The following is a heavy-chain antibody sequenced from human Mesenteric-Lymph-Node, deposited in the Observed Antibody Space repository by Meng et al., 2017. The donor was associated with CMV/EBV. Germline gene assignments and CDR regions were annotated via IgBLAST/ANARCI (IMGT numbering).Heavy chain of an antibody. J-gene: IGHJ3*02. CDR1: GFTFSSYE. V-gene: IGHV3-48*03. CDR2: ISSSGSTI. CDR3: AKAFGEGAFDI. Sequence: GESLKISCAASGFTFSSYEMNWVRQAPGKGLEWVSYISSSGSTIYYADSVKGRFTISRDNSKNTLYLQMNSLRAEDTAVYYCAKAFGEGAFDIWGQGTMVTVSS. D-gene: IGHD3-10*01.